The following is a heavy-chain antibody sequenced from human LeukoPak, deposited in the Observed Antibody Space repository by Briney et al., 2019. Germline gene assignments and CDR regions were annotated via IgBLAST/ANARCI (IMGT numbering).Heavy chain of an antibody. CDR1: QYNFTSYY. D-gene: IGHD5-24*01. CDR2: INPSSGST. CDR3: ARETRDGYNFDVFDI. J-gene: IGHJ3*02. Sequence: ASVKVSCKASQYNFTSYYIHWVRQAPGQGLEWMGIINPSSGSTSHAQKFQGRVTVTRDTSTSTVYMELSSLRSEDTAVYYCARETRDGYNFDVFDIWGQGTIVTV. V-gene: IGHV1-46*01.